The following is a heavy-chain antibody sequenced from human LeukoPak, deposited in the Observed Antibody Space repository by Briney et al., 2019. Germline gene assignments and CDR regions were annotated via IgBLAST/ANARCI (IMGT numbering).Heavy chain of an antibody. Sequence: PSVTLSLTCTVSGVSITSSSYNWGWIRQPPGKGLEWIGSIYYSGNTYYNPSLKSRVTISVDTSKNQFSLKLNSVTAADTAVYYCSSHSRAGHYYFYYMVVWGKGTTVTVSS. V-gene: IGHV4-39*01. CDR3: SSHSRAGHYYFYYMVV. D-gene: IGHD6-13*01. J-gene: IGHJ6*03. CDR1: GVSITSSSYN. CDR2: IYYSGNT.